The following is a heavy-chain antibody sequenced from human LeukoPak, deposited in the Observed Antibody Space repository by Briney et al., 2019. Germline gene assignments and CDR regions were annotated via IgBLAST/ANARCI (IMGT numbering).Heavy chain of an antibody. CDR2: VGISSGKT. CDR1: GFTFSDYS. D-gene: IGHD5-12*01. V-gene: IGHV3-48*04. Sequence: GGSLRLSCAASGFTFSDYSMNWVRQAPGKGLEWISYVGISSGKTKYADSVKGRFTISGDSAKNSVFLLMNNLRVDDTAVYYCARDHRYAFDNWGQGTLVTVSS. J-gene: IGHJ4*02. CDR3: ARDHRYAFDN.